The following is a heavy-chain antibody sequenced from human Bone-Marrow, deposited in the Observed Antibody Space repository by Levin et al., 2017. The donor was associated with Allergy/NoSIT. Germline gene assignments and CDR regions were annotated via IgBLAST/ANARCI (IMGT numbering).Heavy chain of an antibody. J-gene: IGHJ4*02. CDR1: GYSFTNYG. Sequence: GESLKISCRASGYSFTNYGISWVRQAPGQGLEWMGWISAYNGNTNYAQKLQGRVTMTTDTSTSTAYMDLGSLRSDDTAVYYCARGGDYEYLDYWGQGTLVTVSS. D-gene: IGHD4-17*01. CDR2: ISAYNGNT. CDR3: ARGGDYEYLDY. V-gene: IGHV1-18*01.